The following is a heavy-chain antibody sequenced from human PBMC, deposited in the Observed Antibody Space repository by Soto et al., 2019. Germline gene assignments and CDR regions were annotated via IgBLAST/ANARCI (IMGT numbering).Heavy chain of an antibody. CDR2: INPNTGAT. Sequence: ASVKVSCKASGYTFIDYYIHWVRQAPGQGLEWVARINPNTGATNSAQNFQGRVTVTRDSSISTAYMELRRLGSDDTAVYYCARDGDFWSVYSPKGVFTGFVYWGQGTMVTVSS. CDR1: GYTFIDYY. CDR3: ARDGDFWSVYSPKGVFTGFVY. D-gene: IGHD3-3*01. J-gene: IGHJ4*02. V-gene: IGHV1-2*06.